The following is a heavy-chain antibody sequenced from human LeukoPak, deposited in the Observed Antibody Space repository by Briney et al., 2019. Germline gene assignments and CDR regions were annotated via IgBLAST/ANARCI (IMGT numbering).Heavy chain of an antibody. J-gene: IGHJ4*02. CDR2: ISSSGSTI. Sequence: GGSLRLSCAASGFTFSSYEMNWVRQAPGKGLEWVSYISSSGSTIYYADSVKGRFTISRDNAKNSLYLQMNSLGAEDTAVYYCARVGGYSYGYGSDYWGQGTLVTVSS. CDR1: GFTFSSYE. D-gene: IGHD5-18*01. V-gene: IGHV3-48*03. CDR3: ARVGGYSYGYGSDY.